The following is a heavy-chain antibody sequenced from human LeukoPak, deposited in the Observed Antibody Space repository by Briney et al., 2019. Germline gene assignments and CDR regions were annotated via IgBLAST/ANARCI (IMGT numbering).Heavy chain of an antibody. J-gene: IGHJ3*02. CDR3: ARSPGLLWFGELADAFDI. CDR2: INQDGSEK. Sequence: PGGSLRLSCAASGFTFSSYWMSWVRQAPGKGLEWVANINQDGSEKYYVDSVKGRFTISRDNAKNSLYLQMNSLRAEDTAVYYCARSPGLLWFGELADAFDIWGQGTMVTVSS. V-gene: IGHV3-7*01. CDR1: GFTFSSYW. D-gene: IGHD3-10*01.